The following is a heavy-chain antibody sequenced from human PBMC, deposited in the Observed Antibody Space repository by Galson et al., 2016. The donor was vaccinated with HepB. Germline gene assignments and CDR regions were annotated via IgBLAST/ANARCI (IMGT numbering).Heavy chain of an antibody. J-gene: IGHJ4*02. CDR3: ARGGYYDSSGSLRY. CDR2: INPSGGST. Sequence: SVKVSCKASGYTFTRYYIHWVRQAPGQGLEWMGVINPSGGSTKDTQKFQGRVTMTRDTSPTTVYMELSSLRSEDTAVYFWARGGYYDSSGSLRYWGQGTLVTVSS. V-gene: IGHV1-46*01. CDR1: GYTFTRYY. D-gene: IGHD3-22*01.